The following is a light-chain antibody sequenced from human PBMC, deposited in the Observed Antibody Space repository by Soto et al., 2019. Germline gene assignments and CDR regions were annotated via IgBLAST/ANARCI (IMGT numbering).Light chain of an antibody. V-gene: IGKV3-11*01. Sequence: EIVLTQSPATLSLSPGERATLSCRASQSVSSYLAWYQQKPGQAPRLLLYGTSSRATGIPERFSGSGSGTDFTLTISSLQPEDVATYYCQKCKVAPFTFGGGTKVDI. J-gene: IGKJ4*01. CDR2: GTS. CDR1: QSVSSY. CDR3: QKCKVAPFT.